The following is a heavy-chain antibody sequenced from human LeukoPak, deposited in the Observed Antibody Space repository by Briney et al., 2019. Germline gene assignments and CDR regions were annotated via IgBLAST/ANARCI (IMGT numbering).Heavy chain of an antibody. V-gene: IGHV1-46*01. J-gene: IGHJ4*02. Sequence: ASVKVSCKASGYTFTSYYMHWVRQAPGQGLEWMGIINPSGGSTSYAQKFQGRVTITADESTSTAYMELSSLRSEDTAVYYCATRSLVGGFDYWGQGTLVTVSS. CDR1: GYTFTSYY. CDR2: INPSGGST. D-gene: IGHD2-8*02. CDR3: ATRSLVGGFDY.